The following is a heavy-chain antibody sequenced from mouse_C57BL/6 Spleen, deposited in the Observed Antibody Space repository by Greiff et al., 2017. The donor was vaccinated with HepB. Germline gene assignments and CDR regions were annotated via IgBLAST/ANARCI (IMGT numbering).Heavy chain of an antibody. J-gene: IGHJ3*01. CDR2: IYPGSGNT. V-gene: IGHV1-66*01. CDR1: GYSFTSYY. CDR3: AWGPAWFAY. Sequence: QVHVKQSGPELVKPGASVKISCKASGYSFTSYYIHWVKQRPGQGLEWIGWIYPGSGNTKYNEKFKGKATLTADTSSSTAYMQLSSLTSEDSAVYYCAWGPAWFAYWGQGTLVTVSA.